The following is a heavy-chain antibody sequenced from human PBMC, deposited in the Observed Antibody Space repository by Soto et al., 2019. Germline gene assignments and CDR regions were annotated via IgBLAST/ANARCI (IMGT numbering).Heavy chain of an antibody. D-gene: IGHD2-2*01. CDR3: AREDRDRETGLVPAAIDGMDV. CDR1: GGTFSRYS. V-gene: IGHV1-69*08. CDR2: IMPVFGIA. Sequence: QVQLVQSGAEVKKPGSSVKVSCKASGGTFSRYSFTWVRQAPGHGLEWMGRIMPVFGIASYAQTFQGRVTITADESTSTAFMELSSLRSEDTAVYYCAREDRDRETGLVPAAIDGMDVW. J-gene: IGHJ6*01.